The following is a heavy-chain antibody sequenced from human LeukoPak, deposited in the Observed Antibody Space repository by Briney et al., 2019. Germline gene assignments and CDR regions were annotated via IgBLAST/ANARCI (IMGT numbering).Heavy chain of an antibody. J-gene: IGHJ4*02. CDR2: INPNSGGT. CDR1: GYTFTGYY. D-gene: IGHD6-19*01. CDR3: ARPGIAVAGTLLPLDY. Sequence: ASVKVSCKASGYTFTGYYMHWVRQAPGQGLEWMGWINPNSGGTNYAQKFQGRVTMTRDTSISTAYMELSRLRSDDTAVYYCARPGIAVAGTLLPLDYWGQGTLVTVSS. V-gene: IGHV1-2*02.